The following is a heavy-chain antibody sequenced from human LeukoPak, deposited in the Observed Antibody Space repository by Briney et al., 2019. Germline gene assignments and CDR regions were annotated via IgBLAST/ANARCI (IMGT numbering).Heavy chain of an antibody. J-gene: IGHJ5*01. CDR1: GGSSNSHY. CDR3: ARDGDSGGWFDS. D-gene: IGHD6-25*01. Sequence: SETLSLTCTASGGSSNSHYWSWIRQPPGKGLECIGYIYYSGSTKDNPSLNSRATISLDTSKNQFFLKLTSVTAADTAVYYCARDGDSGGWFDSWGQGALVTVSS. CDR2: IYYSGST. V-gene: IGHV4-59*11.